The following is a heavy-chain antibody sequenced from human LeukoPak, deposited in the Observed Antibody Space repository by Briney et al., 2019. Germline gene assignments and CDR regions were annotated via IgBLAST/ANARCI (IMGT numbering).Heavy chain of an antibody. V-gene: IGHV3-23*01. CDR3: AKDFGATVTLGAFDY. Sequence: PGGSLRLSCAASGFTFSTYAMRWVRQAPGKGLEWVSTITDSGTNTYYVDSVKGRFTISRDISKNTLYLQINTVRAEDTAVYYCAKDFGATVTLGAFDYWGQGTLVTVSS. CDR2: ITDSGTNT. CDR1: GFTFSTYA. D-gene: IGHD4-17*01. J-gene: IGHJ4*02.